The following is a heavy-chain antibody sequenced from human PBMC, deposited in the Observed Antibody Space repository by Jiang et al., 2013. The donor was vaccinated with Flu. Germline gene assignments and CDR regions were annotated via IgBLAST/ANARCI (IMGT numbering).Heavy chain of an antibody. CDR3: ARLTGYGDYVDGSY. V-gene: IGHV1-69*02. CDR1: GGTFSSYT. Sequence: GAEVKKPGSSVKVSCKASGGTFSSYTISWVRQAPGQGLEWMGRIIPILGIANYAQKFQGRVTITADKSTSTAYMELSSLRSEDTAVYYCARLTGYGDYVDGSYWGQGTLVTVSS. D-gene: IGHD4-17*01. J-gene: IGHJ4*02. CDR2: IIPILGIA.